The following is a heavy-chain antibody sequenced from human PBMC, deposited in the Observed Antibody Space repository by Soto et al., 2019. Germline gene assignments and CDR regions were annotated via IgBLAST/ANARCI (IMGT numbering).Heavy chain of an antibody. D-gene: IGHD5-12*01. CDR2: IYYSGST. J-gene: IGHJ6*03. CDR1: GGSISSYY. CDR3: ARLKGGSSGYDPYYYYYYMDV. Sequence: SETLSLTCTVSGGSISSYYWSWIRQPPGKGLEWIGYIYYSGSTNYNPSLKSRVTISVDTSKNQFSLKLSSVTAADTAVYYCARLKGGSSGYDPYYYYYYMDVWGKGTTVTVSS. V-gene: IGHV4-59*08.